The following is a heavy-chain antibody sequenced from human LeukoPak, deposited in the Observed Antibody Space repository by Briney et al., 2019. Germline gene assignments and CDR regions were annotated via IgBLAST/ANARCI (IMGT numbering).Heavy chain of an antibody. CDR3: ANSGSYYVQYYYYMDV. CDR1: GFTFTNYA. J-gene: IGHJ6*03. Sequence: GGSLRLSCAASGFTFTNYAMTCVRQAPGKGLEWVSAISGSGGSTYYADSVKGRFTISRDNSKNTLYLQMNSLRAEDTAVYYCANSGSYYVQYYYYMDVWGKGTTVTVSS. D-gene: IGHD1-26*01. CDR2: ISGSGGST. V-gene: IGHV3-23*01.